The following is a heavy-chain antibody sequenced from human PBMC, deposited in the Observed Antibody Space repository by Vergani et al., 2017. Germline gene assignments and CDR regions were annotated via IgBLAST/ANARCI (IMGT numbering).Heavy chain of an antibody. CDR3: TTAWGLYYLHGEYFQY. Sequence: EVQLLESGGGFVQPGGSRRLSFAGAGFTFDTYTMAYVRQAPGKGLEWVATISSGGGDIFYADSVKGRFTISRDNSKNTLFLQMNSLKDEDTAVYYCTTAWGLYYLHGEYFQYWGRGTLVSVSS. D-gene: IGHD3-10*01. CDR2: ISSGGGDI. CDR1: GFTFDTYT. J-gene: IGHJ1*01. V-gene: IGHV3-23*01.